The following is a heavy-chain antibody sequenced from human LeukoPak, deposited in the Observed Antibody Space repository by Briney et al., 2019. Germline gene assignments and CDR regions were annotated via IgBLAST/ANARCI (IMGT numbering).Heavy chain of an antibody. CDR3: ARDTARGQWLYYYYGMDV. CDR1: GFTFSSYA. Sequence: PGRSLRLSCAASGFTFSSYAMHWVRQAPGKGLEWVAVISYDGSNKYYADSVKGRFTISRDNSKNTLYLQMNSLRAEDTAVYYCARDTARGQWLYYYYGMDVWGQGTTVTVSS. D-gene: IGHD6-19*01. J-gene: IGHJ6*02. V-gene: IGHV3-30-3*01. CDR2: ISYDGSNK.